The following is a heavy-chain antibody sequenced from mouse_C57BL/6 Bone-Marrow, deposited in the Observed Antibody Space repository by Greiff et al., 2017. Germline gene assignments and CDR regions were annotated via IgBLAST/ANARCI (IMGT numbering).Heavy chain of an antibody. D-gene: IGHD1-1*01. CDR3: ARPDITTVVGVRDY. V-gene: IGHV1-81*01. Sequence: QVQLKESGAELARPGASVKLSCKASGYTFTSYGISWVKQRTGQGLEWIGEIYPRSGNTYYNEKFKGKATLTADKSSSTAYMELRSLTSEDSAVYFCARPDITTVVGVRDYGGQGTTLTVSS. CDR2: IYPRSGNT. CDR1: GYTFTSYG. J-gene: IGHJ2*01.